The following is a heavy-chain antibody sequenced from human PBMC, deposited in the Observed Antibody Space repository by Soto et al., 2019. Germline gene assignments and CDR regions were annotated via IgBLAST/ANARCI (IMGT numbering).Heavy chain of an antibody. Sequence: QVQPVESGGGVVQPGRSLRLSCAASGFTFSSYGMHWVRQAPGKGLEWVAVIWYDGSNKYYADSVKGRFTISRDNSKNTLYLQMNSLRAEDTAVYYCARESITMVRGVDYWGQGTLVTVSS. V-gene: IGHV3-33*01. CDR3: ARESITMVRGVDY. D-gene: IGHD3-10*01. J-gene: IGHJ4*02. CDR1: GFTFSSYG. CDR2: IWYDGSNK.